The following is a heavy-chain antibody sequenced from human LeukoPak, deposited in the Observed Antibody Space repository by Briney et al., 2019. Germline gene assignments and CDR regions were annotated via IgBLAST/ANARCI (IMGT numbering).Heavy chain of an antibody. J-gene: IGHJ5*02. V-gene: IGHV4-34*01. CDR1: GGSFSGYY. CDR3: ARGVEWFDP. CDR2: INHSGST. Sequence: SETLSLTCAVYGGSFSGYYWSWIRQPPGKGLERIGEINHSGSTNYNPSLKSRVTISVDTSKNQFSLKLGSVTAADTAVYYCARGVEWFDPWGQGTLVTVSS.